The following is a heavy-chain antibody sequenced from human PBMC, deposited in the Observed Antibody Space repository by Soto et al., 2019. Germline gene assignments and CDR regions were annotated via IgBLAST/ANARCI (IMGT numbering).Heavy chain of an antibody. CDR3: ARALGDYDFWSGYYGAFDI. CDR2: ISSNGGST. CDR1: GFTFSSYA. D-gene: IGHD3-3*01. V-gene: IGHV3-64*01. J-gene: IGHJ3*02. Sequence: ESLKISCAASGFTFSSYAMHWVRQAPGKGLEYVSAISSNGGSTYYANSVKGRFTISRDNSKNTLYLQMGSLRAEDMAVYYCARALGDYDFWSGYYGAFDIWGQGTVLTVSS.